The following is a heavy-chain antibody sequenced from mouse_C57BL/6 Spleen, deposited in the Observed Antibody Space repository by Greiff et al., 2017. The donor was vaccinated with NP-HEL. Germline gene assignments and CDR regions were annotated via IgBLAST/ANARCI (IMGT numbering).Heavy chain of an antibody. J-gene: IGHJ4*01. CDR2: IYPGSGST. D-gene: IGHD2-4*01. V-gene: IGHV1-55*01. Sequence: QVQLQQPGAELVKPGASVKMSCKASGYTFTSYWITWVKQRPGQGLEWIGDIYPGSGSTNYNEKFKSKATLTVDTSSSTAYMQLSSLTSEDSAVYYCARLVYDYPYAMDYWGQGTSVTVSS. CDR1: GYTFTSYW. CDR3: ARLVYDYPYAMDY.